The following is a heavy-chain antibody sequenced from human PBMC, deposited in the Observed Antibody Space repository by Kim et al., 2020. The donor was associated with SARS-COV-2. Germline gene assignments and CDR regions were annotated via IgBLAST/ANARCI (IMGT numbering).Heavy chain of an antibody. J-gene: IGHJ6*02. CDR2: IGAYNGNT. CDR3: ARASPYAGNYYYGMDV. Sequence: ASVKVSCKASGYTFTSYGISWVRQAPGQGLEWMGWIGAYNGNTNYAQKLQGRVTMTTDTSTSTAYMELRSLRSDDTAVYYCARASPYAGNYYYGMDVWGQGTTVTVSS. CDR1: GYTFTSYG. V-gene: IGHV1-18*01. D-gene: IGHD3-10*01.